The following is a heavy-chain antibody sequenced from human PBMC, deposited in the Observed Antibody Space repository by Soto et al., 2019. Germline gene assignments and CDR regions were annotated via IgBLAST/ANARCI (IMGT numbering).Heavy chain of an antibody. D-gene: IGHD1-26*01. CDR1: GDSVSSNSAA. Sequence: SQTLSLTCAISGDSVSSNSAAWNWIRQSPSRGLEWLGRTYYRSKWYNDYAVSVKSRITINPDTSKNQFSLQLNSVTPEDTAVYYCARFRAKNQPSGSYRIHAYDIRGQGTMVTVSS. J-gene: IGHJ3*02. V-gene: IGHV6-1*01. CDR3: ARFRAKNQPSGSYRIHAYDI. CDR2: TYYRSKWYN.